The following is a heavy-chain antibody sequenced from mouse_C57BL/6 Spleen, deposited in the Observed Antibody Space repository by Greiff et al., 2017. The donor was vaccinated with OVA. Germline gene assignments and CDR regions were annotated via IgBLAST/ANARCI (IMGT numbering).Heavy chain of an antibody. CDR2: INPSNGGT. J-gene: IGHJ4*01. V-gene: IGHV1-53*01. CDR1: GYTFTSYW. CDR3: ARMRTTVSYAMDY. Sequence: QVQLKQPGTELVKPGASVKLSCKASGYTFTSYWMNWVKQRPGQGLEWIGNINPSNGGTNYNEKFKSKATLTVDKSSSTAYMQLSSLTSEDSAVYYCARMRTTVSYAMDYWGQGTSVTVSS. D-gene: IGHD1-1*01.